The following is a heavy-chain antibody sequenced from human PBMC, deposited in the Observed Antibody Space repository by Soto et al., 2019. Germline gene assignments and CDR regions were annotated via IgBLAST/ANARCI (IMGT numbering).Heavy chain of an antibody. CDR2: IYYSGST. V-gene: IGHV4-31*03. Sequence: SETLSLTCTVSGGSISSGGYYWSWIRQHPGKGLEWIGYIYYSGSTYYNPSLRSRVTISVDTSKNQFSLKLSSVTAADTAVYYCARAVVVVSNWFDPWGQGTLVTVSS. CDR1: GGSISSGGYY. CDR3: ARAVVVVSNWFDP. D-gene: IGHD2-15*01. J-gene: IGHJ5*02.